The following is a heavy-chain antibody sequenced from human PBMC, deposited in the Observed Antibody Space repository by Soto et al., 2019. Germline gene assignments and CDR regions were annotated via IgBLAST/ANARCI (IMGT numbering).Heavy chain of an antibody. J-gene: IGHJ6*02. CDR3: ARHTYGDYDSQDA. V-gene: IGHV5-51*01. D-gene: IGHD4-17*01. Sequence: PGESLKISCKGSGYSFTNYWIGWVRQMPGKGLEWMGIIYPGDSDTRYSPSFQGQVTISADKSISTAYLQWSSLQASDTAMYYCARHTYGDYDSQDAWGQGITVTVSS. CDR1: GYSFTNYW. CDR2: IYPGDSDT.